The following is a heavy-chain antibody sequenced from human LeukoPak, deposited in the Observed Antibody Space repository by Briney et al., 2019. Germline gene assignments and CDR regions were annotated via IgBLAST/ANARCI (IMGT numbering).Heavy chain of an antibody. CDR1: GGSISRSSYY. CDR2: IYYSGST. Sequence: PSETLSLTCTVSGGSISRSSYYWGWIRQPPGKGLEWIGSIYYSGSTHYNPSLKSRVTISVDPSKNQFSLTLSSVTAADTAVYYCARRYSNYFFDYWGQGTLVTVSS. V-gene: IGHV4-39*07. D-gene: IGHD4-11*01. J-gene: IGHJ4*02. CDR3: ARRYSNYFFDY.